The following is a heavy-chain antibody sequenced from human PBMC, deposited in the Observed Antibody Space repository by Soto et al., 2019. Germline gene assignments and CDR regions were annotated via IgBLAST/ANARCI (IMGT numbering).Heavy chain of an antibody. CDR3: AREAPGAYRYYFDY. J-gene: IGHJ4*02. D-gene: IGHD1-26*01. CDR2: IYYNGCT. Sequence: SETLSLTCTVSGDSISSGGYYWSWIRQLPGKGLEWIGYIYYNGCTYYNPSLKSRVTISVDTSKNQFSLKLSSVTAADTAVYYCAREAPGAYRYYFDYWGQGTLVTVSS. V-gene: IGHV4-30-4*08. CDR1: GDSISSGGYY.